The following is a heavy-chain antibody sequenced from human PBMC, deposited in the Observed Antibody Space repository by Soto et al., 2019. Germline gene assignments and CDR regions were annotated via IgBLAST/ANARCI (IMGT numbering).Heavy chain of an antibody. V-gene: IGHV3-48*02. CDR3: ARRKVDSAMVLPRAIDY. D-gene: IGHD5-18*01. CDR1: GFTFSIYG. CDR2: ISGGSNTI. J-gene: IGHJ4*02. Sequence: GGSLRLSCAASGFTFSIYGMNWVRQAPGKGLEWVSYISGGSNTIYYAGSVKGRFTISRDNAKNLLYLQMNGLRDEDTAVYYCARRKVDSAMVLPRAIDYWGQGTLVTVSS.